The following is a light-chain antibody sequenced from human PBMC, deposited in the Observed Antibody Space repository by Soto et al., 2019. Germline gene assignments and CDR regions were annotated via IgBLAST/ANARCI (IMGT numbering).Light chain of an antibody. V-gene: IGLV2-8*01. CDR3: SSYAGSNNVV. J-gene: IGLJ2*01. Sequence: QSALTQPPSASGSPGQSVTISCTGTSSDVGRYKYVSWYQHHPGKAPKLMIYENSKRPSGVPDRFSGSKSGNSASLTVSWLQDDDEDDSYCSSYAGSNNVVFGGGTKFTVL. CDR1: SSDVGRYKY. CDR2: ENS.